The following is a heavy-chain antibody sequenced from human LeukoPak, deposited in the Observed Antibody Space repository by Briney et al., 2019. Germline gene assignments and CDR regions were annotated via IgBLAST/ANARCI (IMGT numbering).Heavy chain of an antibody. CDR3: AKSQLVVYYFDY. D-gene: IGHD6-13*01. V-gene: IGHV3-23*01. Sequence: GGSLRLSCAASGFTFSSYAMSRVRQAPGKGLEWVSAISGSGGSTYYADSVKGRFTISRDNSKNTLYLQMNSLRAEDTAVYYCAKSQLVVYYFDYWGQGTLVTVSS. CDR2: ISGSGGST. J-gene: IGHJ4*02. CDR1: GFTFSSYA.